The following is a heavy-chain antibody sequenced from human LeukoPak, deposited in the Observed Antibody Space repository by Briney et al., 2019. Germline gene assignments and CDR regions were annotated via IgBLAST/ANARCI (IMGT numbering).Heavy chain of an antibody. CDR2: ISGSGGST. CDR3: ARQYSSSSGKNAFDI. J-gene: IGHJ3*02. CDR1: GFTFSSYV. D-gene: IGHD6-6*01. V-gene: IGHV3-23*01. Sequence: GGSLRLSCGASGFTFSSYVMTWVRQAPGKGLEWVSGISGSGGSTYYADSMKGRFTISRDNSRKTLYVQMNSLRAEDTAVYYCARQYSSSSGKNAFDIWGQGTMVTVSP.